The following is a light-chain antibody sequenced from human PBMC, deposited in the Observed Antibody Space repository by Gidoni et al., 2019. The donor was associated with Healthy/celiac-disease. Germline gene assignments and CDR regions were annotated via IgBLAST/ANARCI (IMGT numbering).Light chain of an antibody. V-gene: IGLV3-1*01. J-gene: IGLJ2*01. Sequence: SSELTQPPSVSVSPGQTASITCSGDKLGDKYACWSQQKPGQSPVLVIYQDSKRPSGIPERFSGSNSGNTATLTISGTQAMDEADYYCQAWDSSTYVVFGGGTKLTVL. CDR3: QAWDSSTYVV. CDR2: QDS. CDR1: KLGDKY.